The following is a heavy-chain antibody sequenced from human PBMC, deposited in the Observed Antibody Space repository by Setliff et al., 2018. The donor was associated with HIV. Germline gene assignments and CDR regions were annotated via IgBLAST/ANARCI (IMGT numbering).Heavy chain of an antibody. CDR3: ARQDHSSVNTGSLYAFDV. Sequence: ASVKVSCKASGYTITAYYIHWVRQAPGHELQLMGRIEPSSGGTNYIQKFQGRVTITRDTSIYTVYMELTGLTSDDTAVYYCARQDHSSVNTGSLYAFDVWGQGTMVTVSS. CDR2: IEPSSGGT. CDR1: GYTITAYY. V-gene: IGHV1-2*06. J-gene: IGHJ3*01. D-gene: IGHD2-8*02.